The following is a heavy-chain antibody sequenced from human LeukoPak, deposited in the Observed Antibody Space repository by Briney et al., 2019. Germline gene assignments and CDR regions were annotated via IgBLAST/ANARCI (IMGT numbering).Heavy chain of an antibody. D-gene: IGHD5-24*01. CDR3: AREARDGYNLNWFDP. CDR2: INAGNGNT. V-gene: IGHV1-3*03. CDR1: GYTFTSYA. J-gene: IGHJ5*02. Sequence: ASVKVSCKASGYTFTSYAMHWVRQAPGQRLEWMGWINAGNGNTKYSQEFQGRVTITRDTSASTAYMELSSLRSEDMAVYYCAREARDGYNLNWFDPWGQGTLVTVSS.